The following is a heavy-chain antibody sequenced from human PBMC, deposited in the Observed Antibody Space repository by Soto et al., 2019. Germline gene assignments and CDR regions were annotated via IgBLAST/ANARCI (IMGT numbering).Heavy chain of an antibody. V-gene: IGHV1-18*04. J-gene: IGHJ4*02. Sequence: ASVKVSCKASGYTFTSYSISWVRQAPGQGLEWMGWISAYNGKTKYAQKFQGRVTMTTDTSTSTACMEVKNLRSDDTAVYYCARDWVDLSSWIDYWGQGTLVPVSS. D-gene: IGHD6-13*01. CDR3: ARDWVDLSSWIDY. CDR1: GYTFTSYS. CDR2: ISAYNGKT.